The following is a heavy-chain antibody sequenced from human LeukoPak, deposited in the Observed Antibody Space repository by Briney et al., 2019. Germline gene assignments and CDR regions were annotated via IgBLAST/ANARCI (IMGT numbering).Heavy chain of an antibody. V-gene: IGHV3-64*01. CDR1: GFTFSSYA. CDR2: ISSNGGST. CDR3: AKGTRNHGGTALGY. Sequence: GGSLRLSCAASGFTFSSYAMHWVRQAPGKGLEYVSAISSNGGSTYYANSVKGRFTISRDNSNNTLYLQMGSLRAEDTAVYYCAKGTRNHGGTALGYWGQGTLVTVSS. J-gene: IGHJ4*02. D-gene: IGHD2-15*01.